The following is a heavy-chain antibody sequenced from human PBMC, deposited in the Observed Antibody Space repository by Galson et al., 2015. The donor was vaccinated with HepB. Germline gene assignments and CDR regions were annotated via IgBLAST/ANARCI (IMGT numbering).Heavy chain of an antibody. CDR2: INHSGST. J-gene: IGHJ4*02. Sequence: ETLSLTCAVYGGSFSGYYWSWIRQPPGKGLEWIGEINHSGSTNYNPSLKSRVTISVDTSKNQFSLKLSSVTAADTAVYYCARMGGGYSYGFRIYPFDYWGQGTLVTVSS. CDR3: ARMGGGYSYGFRIYPFDY. V-gene: IGHV4-34*01. D-gene: IGHD5-18*01. CDR1: GGSFSGYY.